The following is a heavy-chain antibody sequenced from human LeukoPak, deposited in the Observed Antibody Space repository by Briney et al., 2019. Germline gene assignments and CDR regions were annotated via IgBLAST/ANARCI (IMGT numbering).Heavy chain of an antibody. Sequence: GGPLRLSCAASGFTFSSYAMSWVRQAPGKGLEWVSAISGSGGSTYYADSVKGRFTISRDNSKNTLYLQMNSLRAEDTAVYYCAKDSSGAAAGYYYYYYGMDVWGQGTTVTVSS. CDR3: AKDSSGAAAGYYYYYYGMDV. V-gene: IGHV3-23*01. CDR1: GFTFSSYA. D-gene: IGHD6-13*01. J-gene: IGHJ6*02. CDR2: ISGSGGST.